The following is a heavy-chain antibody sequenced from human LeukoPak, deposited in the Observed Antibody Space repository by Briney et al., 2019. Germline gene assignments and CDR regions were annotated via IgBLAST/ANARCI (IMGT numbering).Heavy chain of an antibody. CDR3: ARFSPRAMGNYLDF. Sequence: PSETLSLTCAVSGGSISSGSYSWSWIRQPPGKGLEWIGYIYPRGSTYYNPSLKSRVILSLDKSANQFSLNLSSVTAAYTAVYYCARFSPRAMGNYLDFWGQGTLVTVSS. CDR2: IYPRGST. J-gene: IGHJ4*02. D-gene: IGHD7-27*01. CDR1: GGSISSGSYS. V-gene: IGHV4-30-2*01.